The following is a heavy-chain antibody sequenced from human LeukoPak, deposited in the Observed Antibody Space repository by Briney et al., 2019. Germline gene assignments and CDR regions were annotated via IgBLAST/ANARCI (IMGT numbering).Heavy chain of an antibody. V-gene: IGHV4-38-2*02. J-gene: IGHJ4*02. CDR3: ARGPYGSGSHFDY. CDR2: IYHSGST. Sequence: SETLSLTCTVSGYSLSSGYYWGWIRPPPGKGLEWIGSIYHSGSTYYNPSLKSRVTISVDTSKNQFSLKLSSVTAADTAVYYCARGPYGSGSHFDYWGQGTLVTVSS. CDR1: GYSLSSGYY. D-gene: IGHD3-10*01.